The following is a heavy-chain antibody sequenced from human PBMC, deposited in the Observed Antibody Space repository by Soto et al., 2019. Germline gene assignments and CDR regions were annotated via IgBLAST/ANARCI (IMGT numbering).Heavy chain of an antibody. CDR1: GGSFSGYF. Sequence: QVQLQQRGAGLVKPSETLSLTCEVYGGSFSGYFWTWIRQAPGKGLEWIGETNHRGSTNYNPSLTGRIIIPCDTSTGQFAMKLSSVTAADTAVYYCSRRGPTCSGSGTHSGFIDYWGQGILVTVSS. CDR2: TNHRGST. V-gene: IGHV4-34*01. D-gene: IGHD3-10*01. J-gene: IGHJ4*02. CDR3: SRRGPTCSGSGTHSGFIDY.